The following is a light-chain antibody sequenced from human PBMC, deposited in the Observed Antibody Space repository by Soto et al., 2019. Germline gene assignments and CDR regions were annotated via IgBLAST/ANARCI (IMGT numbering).Light chain of an antibody. Sequence: EVVVTQSPATLSLSAGERASLSCRAGQSVTNYVTWYQQKPGQAPRLVIYDTSNRATGIPTRFSGSGSGTDFTLTISSLEPDDFAVYYCQLLKTFGQGTRVEIK. CDR2: DTS. CDR3: QLLKT. CDR1: QSVTNY. V-gene: IGKV3-11*01. J-gene: IGKJ1*01.